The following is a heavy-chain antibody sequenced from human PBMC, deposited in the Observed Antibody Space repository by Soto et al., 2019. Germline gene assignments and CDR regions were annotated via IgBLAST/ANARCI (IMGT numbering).Heavy chain of an antibody. CDR1: GYSFTDFA. J-gene: IGHJ5*02. CDR2: INADKCDT. V-gene: IGHV1-3*01. D-gene: IGHD5-12*01. Sequence: QAQLVQSGAEVKKPGASVKVSCKASGYSFTDFALHWVRLASGQRLEWMGWINADKCDTKYSPKFQGRVTITRDTSATTVYMELRSLRTEDTAVYYCARGPLAGVATIWDYANWFDPWGQGSLVTVS. CDR3: ARGPLAGVATIWDYANWFDP.